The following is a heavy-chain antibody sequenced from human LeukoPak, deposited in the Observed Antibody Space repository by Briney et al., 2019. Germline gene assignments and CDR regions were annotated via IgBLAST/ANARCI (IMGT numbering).Heavy chain of an antibody. CDR1: GGTFSSYA. J-gene: IGHJ6*02. Sequence: SVKVSCKASGGTFSSYAISWVRQAPGQGLEWMGRIIPIFGIANYAQKFQGRVTITADKSTSTAYMELSSLRSEDTAVYYCARDRRVAARPGTYYYYYYGMDVWGQGTSVTVSS. D-gene: IGHD6-6*01. CDR3: ARDRRVAARPGTYYYYYYGMDV. V-gene: IGHV1-69*04. CDR2: IIPIFGIA.